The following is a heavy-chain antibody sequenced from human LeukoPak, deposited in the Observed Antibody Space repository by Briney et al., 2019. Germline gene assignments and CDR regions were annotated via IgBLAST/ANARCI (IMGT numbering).Heavy chain of an antibody. CDR1: GGSISSGSYY. CDR3: ARDSFNGWFDY. J-gene: IGHJ4*02. CDR2: IYTSGST. D-gene: IGHD2-8*01. Sequence: SETLSLTCTVPGGSISSGSYYWSWIRQPAGKGLEWIGRIYTSGSTNYNPPLKSQVIISVDTSKNQFSLKLSSVTAADTAVYYCARDSFNGWFDYWGQGTLVTVSS. V-gene: IGHV4-61*02.